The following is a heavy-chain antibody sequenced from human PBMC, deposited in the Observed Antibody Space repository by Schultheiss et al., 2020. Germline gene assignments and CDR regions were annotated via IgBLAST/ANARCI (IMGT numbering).Heavy chain of an antibody. CDR2: IWYDGSKE. Sequence: GGSLRLSCAASGFPFSRFGMHWVRQAPGKGLEWVGLIWYDGSKEYFPDSVKGRFTISRDNSKNILYLQMHSLRVEDTAVYFCAREGGRLGSYFLYYFDYWGQGTLVTVSS. CDR3: AREGGRLGSYFLYYFDY. V-gene: IGHV3-33*08. J-gene: IGHJ4*02. CDR1: GFPFSRFG. D-gene: IGHD3-10*01.